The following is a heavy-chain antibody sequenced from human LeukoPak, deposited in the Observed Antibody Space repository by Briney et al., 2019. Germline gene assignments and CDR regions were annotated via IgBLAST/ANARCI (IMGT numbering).Heavy chain of an antibody. Sequence: ASVKVSCKASGYTFTSYAMNWVRQAPGQGLEWMGWINTNTGNPTYAQGFTGRFVFSLDTSVSTAYLQISSLKAEDTAVYYCARDRDYYDSGGYYSGNWFDPWGQGTLVTVSS. CDR1: GYTFTSYA. CDR2: INTNTGNP. V-gene: IGHV7-4-1*02. D-gene: IGHD3-22*01. CDR3: ARDRDYYDSGGYYSGNWFDP. J-gene: IGHJ5*02.